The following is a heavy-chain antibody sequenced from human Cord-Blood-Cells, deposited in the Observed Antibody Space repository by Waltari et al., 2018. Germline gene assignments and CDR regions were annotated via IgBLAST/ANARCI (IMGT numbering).Heavy chain of an antibody. Sequence: QVQLVQSGAAVTKPGASVKVSCKVSGYTLNALSMHWVRRATGKGHEWMGGFDPEDGETIYAQKCQGRVTMTEDTSTDTAYMELSSLRSEDTAVYYCATGRTSSSSGPFDYWGQGTLVTVSS. CDR3: ATGRTSSSSGPFDY. D-gene: IGHD6-6*01. CDR2: FDPEDGET. V-gene: IGHV1-24*01. CDR1: GYTLNALS. J-gene: IGHJ4*02.